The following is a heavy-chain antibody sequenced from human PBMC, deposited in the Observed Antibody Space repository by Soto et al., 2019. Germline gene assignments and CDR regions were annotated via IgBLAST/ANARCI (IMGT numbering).Heavy chain of an antibody. Sequence: PSETLSLTCTVSGGSISSYYWSLIRQPPGKGLEWIGYMYNTGSTVYNPSFKSRVTISVDTSKNQFSLKLNSVTAADTAVYYCARDLWGYCGTDCYPLDVWGQGTTVTVSS. CDR2: MYNTGST. V-gene: IGHV4-59*01. CDR1: GGSISSYY. J-gene: IGHJ6*02. D-gene: IGHD2-21*02. CDR3: ARDLWGYCGTDCYPLDV.